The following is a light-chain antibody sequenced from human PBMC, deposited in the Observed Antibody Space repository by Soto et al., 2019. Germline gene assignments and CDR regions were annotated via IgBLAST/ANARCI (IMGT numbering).Light chain of an antibody. CDR2: DTS. Sequence: QAVVTQEPSLTVSPGGTVTLTCGSSTGAVTSGHYPYWFQQKPGQAPRTLIYDTSKKHFWTPARFSGSLLGGKAALTLSGAQPEDEADYYCLLSYSGARPYVFGSGTKVNRP. J-gene: IGLJ1*01. V-gene: IGLV7-46*01. CDR1: TGAVTSGHY. CDR3: LLSYSGARPYV.